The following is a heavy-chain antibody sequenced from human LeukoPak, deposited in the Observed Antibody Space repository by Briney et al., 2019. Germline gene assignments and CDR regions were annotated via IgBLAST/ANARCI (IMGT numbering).Heavy chain of an antibody. Sequence: PGGSLRLSCAASGFTFSSYAMHWIRQPPGKGLEWIGEINHSGSTNYNPSLKSRVTISVDTSKNQFSLKLSSVTAADTAVYYCARGRQLPGIAAAGTFFDYWGQGTLVTVSS. D-gene: IGHD6-13*01. CDR1: GFTFSSYA. V-gene: IGHV4-34*01. CDR3: ARGRQLPGIAAAGTFFDY. J-gene: IGHJ4*02. CDR2: INHSGST.